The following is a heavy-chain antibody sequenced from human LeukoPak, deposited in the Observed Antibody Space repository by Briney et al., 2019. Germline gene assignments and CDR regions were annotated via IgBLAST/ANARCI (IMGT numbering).Heavy chain of an antibody. CDR3: AKDLVQRGAFDI. V-gene: IGHV3-30*02. J-gene: IGHJ3*02. CDR1: RFTFSSYG. CDR2: IRYDGSNK. D-gene: IGHD6-6*01. Sequence: PGGSLRLSCAASRFTFSSYGMHWVRQAPGKGLEWVAFIRYDGSNKYDADSVKGRFTISRDNPKNTLYLQMNSLRVEDTAVYYCAKDLVQRGAFDIWGQGTMVTVSS.